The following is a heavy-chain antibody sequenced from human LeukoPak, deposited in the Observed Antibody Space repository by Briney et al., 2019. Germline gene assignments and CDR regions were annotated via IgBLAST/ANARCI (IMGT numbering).Heavy chain of an antibody. V-gene: IGHV5-51*01. CDR3: ARREVLSYYDSSGYYYVANWFDP. CDR1: GYTFSNYW. CDR2: IYPGDSDA. D-gene: IGHD3-22*01. Sequence: GESLKISCKASGYTFSNYWIAWVRQMPGQGLEWIGIIYPGDSDARYSPSFQGQVTISADKSISTTFLQWSSLKASDTAMYYCARREVLSYYDSSGYYYVANWFDPWGQGTLVTVSS. J-gene: IGHJ5*02.